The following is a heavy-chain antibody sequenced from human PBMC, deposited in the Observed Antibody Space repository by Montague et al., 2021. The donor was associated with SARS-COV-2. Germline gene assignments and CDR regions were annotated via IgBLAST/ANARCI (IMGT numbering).Heavy chain of an antibody. V-gene: IGHV3-9*01. CDR1: GFTFDDYA. CDR3: AKDINSYGEYYFDY. D-gene: IGHD5-18*01. Sequence: SLRLSCAASGFTFDDYAMHWVRQAPGKGLEWVSGISWNSGSIVYADSVKGRFTISRDNAKNSLYLQMNSLRAEDTALYYCAKDINSYGEYYFDYWGQGTLVTVSS. J-gene: IGHJ4*02. CDR2: ISWNSGSI.